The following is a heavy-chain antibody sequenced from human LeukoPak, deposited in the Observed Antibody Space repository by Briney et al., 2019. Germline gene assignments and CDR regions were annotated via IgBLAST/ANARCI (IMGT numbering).Heavy chain of an antibody. CDR3: TTTHNYSTCRAYFTSRDY. V-gene: IGHV3-15*01. D-gene: IGHD5-24*01. Sequence: GGSLRLSCAASGLSFSEAGLTWIRQAPGGRLEWVGRIKSRSDGGTIDYAALVKGRFTISRDDSKATFYLQMSSLKTEDTAVYYRTTTHNYSTCRAYFTSRDYWGQGTLVTVSS. CDR1: GLSFSEAG. CDR2: IKSRSDGGTI. J-gene: IGHJ4*02.